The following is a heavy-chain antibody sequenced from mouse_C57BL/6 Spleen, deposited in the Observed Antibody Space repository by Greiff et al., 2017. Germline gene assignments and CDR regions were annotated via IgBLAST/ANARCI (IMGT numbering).Heavy chain of an antibody. V-gene: IGHV1-58*01. J-gene: IGHJ2*01. D-gene: IGHD1-1*01. CDR3: ARRLLRNYFDY. Sequence: VQLQQSGAELVRPGSSVKMSCKTSGYTFTSYGINWVKQRPGQGLEWIGYIYIGNGYPEYNEKFKGKATMASDTSSSTAYMQLSSLTSEDSAIYFCARRLLRNYFDYWGQGTTLTVSS. CDR1: GYTFTSYG. CDR2: IYIGNGYP.